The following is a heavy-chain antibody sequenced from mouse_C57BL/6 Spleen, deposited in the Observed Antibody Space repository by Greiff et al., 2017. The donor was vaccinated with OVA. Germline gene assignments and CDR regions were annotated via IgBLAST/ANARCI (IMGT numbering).Heavy chain of an antibody. CDR2: ISSGSSTI. Sequence: EVKLVESGGGLVKPGGSLKLSCAASGFTFSDYGMHWVRQAPEKGLEWVAYISSGSSTIYFADTVKGRFPISSDKTKNTLFLQMTSLRSEDTAMYYCARGGYYYGSSDYAMDYWGQGTSVTVSS. V-gene: IGHV5-17*01. CDR3: ARGGYYYGSSDYAMDY. J-gene: IGHJ4*01. CDR1: GFTFSDYG. D-gene: IGHD1-1*01.